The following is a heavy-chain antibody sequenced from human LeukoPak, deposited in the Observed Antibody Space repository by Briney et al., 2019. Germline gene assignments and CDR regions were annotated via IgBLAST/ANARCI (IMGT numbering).Heavy chain of an antibody. CDR3: ARDQSELFINWFDP. CDR2: TYYRSKWYN. D-gene: IGHD1-26*01. CDR1: GVSVSSNSAA. Sequence: SQTLSLTCAISGVSVSSNSAAWNWLRQSPSRGLEWLGRTYYRSKWYNDYAVSVKSRITINPDTSKNQLSLQLNSVTPEDTAVYYCARDQSELFINWFDPWGQGTLVTVSS. V-gene: IGHV6-1*01. J-gene: IGHJ5*02.